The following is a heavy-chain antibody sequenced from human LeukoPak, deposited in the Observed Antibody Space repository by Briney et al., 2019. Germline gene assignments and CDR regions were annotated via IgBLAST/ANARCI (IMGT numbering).Heavy chain of an antibody. CDR2: ISSSGSTI. V-gene: IGHV3-48*03. CDR1: GFTLSSYE. D-gene: IGHD2-21*01. J-gene: IGHJ6*03. CDR3: ARLAGGYYYYMDV. Sequence: GGSLRLSCAASGFTLSSYEMNWVRQAPGKGLEWVSYISSSGSTIYYADSVKGRFTISRDNAKNSLYLQMNSLRAEDTAVYYCARLAGGYYYYMDVWGKGTTVTVSS.